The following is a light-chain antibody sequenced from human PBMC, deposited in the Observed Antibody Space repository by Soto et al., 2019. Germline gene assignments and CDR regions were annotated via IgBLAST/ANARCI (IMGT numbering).Light chain of an antibody. J-gene: IGKJ2*01. V-gene: IGKV1-6*01. CDR2: AAS. Sequence: AIQMTQSPSSLSASVGDRVTITCRASQGIKNDVAWYQQKPGKAPKLLIYAASSLQSGAPPRFSGSGSGTDFTLTISSLQPEDFVTYYCLQDYNYPYTFGQGTKLEIK. CDR1: QGIKND. CDR3: LQDYNYPYT.